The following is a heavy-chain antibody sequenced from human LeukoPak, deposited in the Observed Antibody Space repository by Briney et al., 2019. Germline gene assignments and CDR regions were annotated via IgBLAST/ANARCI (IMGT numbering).Heavy chain of an antibody. Sequence: GESLRISCKGSGYSFTSYWISWVRQMPGKGLEWMGRIDPSDSYTNYSPSFQGHVTISADESISTAYLQWSSLKASDTAMYYCARLTMVRGVIIMAIDYWGQGTLVTVSS. J-gene: IGHJ4*02. CDR2: IDPSDSYT. CDR3: ARLTMVRGVIIMAIDY. D-gene: IGHD3-10*01. V-gene: IGHV5-10-1*01. CDR1: GYSFTSYW.